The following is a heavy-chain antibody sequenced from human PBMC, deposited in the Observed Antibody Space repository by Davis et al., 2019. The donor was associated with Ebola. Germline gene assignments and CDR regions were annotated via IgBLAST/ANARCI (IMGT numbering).Heavy chain of an antibody. CDR3: ARVPWGSGRYTYFYYGMDV. D-gene: IGHD3-10*01. CDR2: IYYSGST. Sequence: PSETLSLTCTVSGGSISSSSYYWGWIRQPPGKGLEWIGSIYYSGSTNYNPSLKSRVTISVDTSKNQFSLKLSSVTAADTAVYYCARVPWGSGRYTYFYYGMDVWGQGTTVTVSS. CDR1: GGSISSSSYY. V-gene: IGHV4-39*07. J-gene: IGHJ6*02.